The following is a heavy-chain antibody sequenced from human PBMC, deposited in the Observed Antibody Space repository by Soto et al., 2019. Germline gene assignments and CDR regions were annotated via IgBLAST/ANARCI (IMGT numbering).Heavy chain of an antibody. CDR1: GFTLSTYA. CDR3: VEHRGNQSGAFDI. J-gene: IGHJ3*02. D-gene: IGHD2-2*01. CDR2: ITGSGGST. Sequence: EVQLLESGGGLVQPGGSLRLSCVASGFTLSTYAMSWVRQAPGKGLEWVSGITGSGGSTYYADSVKGRFTISRDNSRSTVSLDMNSLRAEDTAVYFCVEHRGNQSGAFDIWGQGTMVTVSS. V-gene: IGHV3-23*01.